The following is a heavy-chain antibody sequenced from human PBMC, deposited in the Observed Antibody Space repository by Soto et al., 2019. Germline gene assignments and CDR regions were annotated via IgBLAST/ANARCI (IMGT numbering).Heavy chain of an antibody. Sequence: SETLSLTCAVSGASIGGDYDYLGWVRQPPGKGREWIGNIDLGGSNYSKPSLKSRVTMSSDTSNNQLSLKLTSVTATDTAVYSCVRPQRGRVGGSQFDPWGQGNLVT. CDR3: VRPQRGRVGGSQFDP. CDR1: GASIGGDYDY. J-gene: IGHJ5*02. V-gene: IGHV4-39*01. CDR2: IDLGGSN. D-gene: IGHD2-15*01.